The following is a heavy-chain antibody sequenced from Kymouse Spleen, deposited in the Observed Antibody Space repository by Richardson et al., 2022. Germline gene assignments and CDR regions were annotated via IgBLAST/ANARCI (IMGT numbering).Heavy chain of an antibody. Sequence: EVQLVESGGGLVQPGGSLRLSCAASGFTFSSYDMHWVRQATGKGLEWVSAIGTAGDTYYPGSVKGRFTISRENAKNSLYLQMNSLRAGDTAVYYCARSTYYYGSGSPYYYYYGMDVWGQGTTVTVSS. D-gene: IGHD3-10*01. CDR3: ARSTYYYGSGSPYYYYYGMDV. CDR2: IGTAGDT. V-gene: IGHV3-13*01. CDR1: GFTFSSYD. J-gene: IGHJ6*02.